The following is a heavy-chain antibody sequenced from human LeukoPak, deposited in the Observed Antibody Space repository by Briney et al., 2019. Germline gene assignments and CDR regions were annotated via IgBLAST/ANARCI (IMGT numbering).Heavy chain of an antibody. J-gene: IGHJ4*02. CDR3: ARGWYNWNY. Sequence: SETLSLTCAVYGGSFSGYYWSWIRQPPGKGLEWIGEINHSGGTNYNPSLKSRVTISVDTSKNQFSLKLSSVTAADTAVYYCARGWYNWNYWGQGTLVTVSS. V-gene: IGHV4-34*01. CDR2: INHSGGT. D-gene: IGHD1-20*01. CDR1: GGSFSGYY.